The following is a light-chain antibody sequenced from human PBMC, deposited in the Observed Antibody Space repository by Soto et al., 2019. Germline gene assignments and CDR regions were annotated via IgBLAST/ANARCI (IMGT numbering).Light chain of an antibody. CDR1: SSNIGAGYD. J-gene: IGLJ1*01. CDR2: GNS. V-gene: IGLV1-40*01. Sequence: QSVRTQPPSVSGAPGQRVTISCTGSSSNIGAGYDVHWYQQLPGTAPKLLIYGNSNRPSGVPDRFSGSKSGTSASLAITGLQAEDEADYYCQSYDSSLSGYVFGTGTMLTVL. CDR3: QSYDSSLSGYV.